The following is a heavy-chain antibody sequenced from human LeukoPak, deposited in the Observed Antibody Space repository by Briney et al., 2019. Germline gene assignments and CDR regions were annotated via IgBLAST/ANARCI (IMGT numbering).Heavy chain of an antibody. Sequence: GASVKVSCKASGYSFTSHGISWVRQVPGQGLEWMGRISVYNGNTSYAERVQGRVTMTADTSTSTAYMELRSLTSDDTAAYYCGRSGYRYSYDFDYYMDVWGKGTTITVS. CDR1: GYSFTSHG. J-gene: IGHJ6*03. D-gene: IGHD5-18*01. CDR3: GRSGYRYSYDFDYYMDV. CDR2: ISVYNGNT. V-gene: IGHV1-18*01.